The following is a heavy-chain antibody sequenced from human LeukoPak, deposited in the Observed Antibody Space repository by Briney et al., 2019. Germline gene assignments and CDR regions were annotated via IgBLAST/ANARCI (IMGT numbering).Heavy chain of an antibody. D-gene: IGHD6-19*01. J-gene: IGHJ4*02. CDR1: GYSFTSYF. CDR2: INPNNGGT. V-gene: IGHV1-2*02. CDR3: ARDWGSGTRFDY. Sequence: GASVKVSCKASGYSFTSYFMHWVRQAPGQGLEWMGWINPNNGGTNYAQEFQGRVTMTRDPSISTAYMDLSRLTSDDTAVYYCARDWGSGTRFDYWGQGTLVTVSS.